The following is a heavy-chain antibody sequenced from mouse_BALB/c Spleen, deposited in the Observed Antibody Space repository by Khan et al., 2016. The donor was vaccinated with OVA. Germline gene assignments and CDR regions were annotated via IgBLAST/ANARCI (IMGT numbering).Heavy chain of an antibody. CDR2: ISYSGST. J-gene: IGHJ1*01. CDR3: ARRYYYGHWYFDV. CDR1: GYSITSDYA. Sequence: EVQLVESGPGLVKPSQSLSLTCTVTGYSITSDYAWNWIRQFPGNKLEWMGYISYSGSTGYNPSLKSRLLITRDTSNNQFFLQLNSVTTEDTATYYCARRYYYGHWYFDVWGAGTTVTVSS. D-gene: IGHD1-1*01. V-gene: IGHV3-2*02.